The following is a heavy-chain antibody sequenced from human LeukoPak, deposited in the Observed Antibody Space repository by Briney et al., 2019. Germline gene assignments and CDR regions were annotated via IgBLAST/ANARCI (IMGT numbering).Heavy chain of an antibody. V-gene: IGHV4-30-4*08. CDR3: ARAEEGIAVAGTVFWFDP. D-gene: IGHD6-19*01. J-gene: IGHJ5*02. Sequence: SETLSLTCTVSGGSISSGDYYWSWIRQPPGKGLEWIGYIYYSGSTYYNPSLKSRVTISVDTSKNQFSLKLSSVTAADTAVYYCARAEEGIAVAGTVFWFDPWGQGTLVTV. CDR1: GGSISSGDYY. CDR2: IYYSGST.